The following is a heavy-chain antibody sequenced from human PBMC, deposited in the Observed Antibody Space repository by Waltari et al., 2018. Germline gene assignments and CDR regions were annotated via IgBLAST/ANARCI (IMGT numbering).Heavy chain of an antibody. CDR1: GFIFSTAG. Sequence: EVQLVESGGGLVEPGGYLRLSCAGCGFIFSTAGLHWARQAPGKGLEWFGRIKSRITGGTTEYGAPVKGRFTISRDDSKDTVYLQMNSLKTEDTGVYHCGDFTAFDYWGQVSLVIVSS. V-gene: IGHV3-15*01. D-gene: IGHD2-8*02. CDR3: GDFTAFDY. CDR2: IKSRITGGTT. J-gene: IGHJ4*02.